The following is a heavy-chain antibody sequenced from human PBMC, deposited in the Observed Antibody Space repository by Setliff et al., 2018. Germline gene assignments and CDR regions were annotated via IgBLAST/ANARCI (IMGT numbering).Heavy chain of an antibody. J-gene: IGHJ4*02. D-gene: IGHD2-8*01. CDR3: AREGFYCTNGVCYRPLDY. CDR2: IYSSGST. Sequence: SETLSLTCTVSGDSIINYYWSWIRQPPGKGLEWIGNIYSSGSTNYNPSLKSRVTISVDTSKNQFSLNLTSVTAADTAVYYCAREGFYCTNGVCYRPLDYWGQGTLVAVSS. CDR1: GDSIINYY. V-gene: IGHV4-4*08.